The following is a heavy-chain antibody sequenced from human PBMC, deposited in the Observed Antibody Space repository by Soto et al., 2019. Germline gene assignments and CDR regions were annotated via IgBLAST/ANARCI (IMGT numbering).Heavy chain of an antibody. CDR3: ARANTIFRVVRGCFDP. CDR2: IYSGGST. CDR1: GFNVRSNY. Sequence: EVQLVETGGGLIQPWGSLSFSCAASGFNVRSNYMSWVRQAPGKGLECVSVIYSGGSTYYADSVKGRFTISRDNSKNTLYLQMNSLRAEDTAVYYCARANTIFRVVRGCFDPWGQGTLVTVSS. J-gene: IGHJ5*02. V-gene: IGHV3-53*02. D-gene: IGHD3-3*01.